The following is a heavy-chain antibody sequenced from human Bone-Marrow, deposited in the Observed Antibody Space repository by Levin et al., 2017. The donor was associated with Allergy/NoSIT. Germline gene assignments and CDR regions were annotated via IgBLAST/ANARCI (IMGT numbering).Heavy chain of an antibody. J-gene: IGHJ4*02. Sequence: PGGSLRLSCAASGFTFSSYAMSWVRQAPGKGLEWVSAISGSGGSTYYADSVKGRFTISRYNSKNTLYLQMNSLRAEDTAVYYCATLGYCSSTTCRRYFDYWGQGTLVTVSS. D-gene: IGHD2-2*01. CDR2: ISGSGGST. V-gene: IGHV3-23*01. CDR3: ATLGYCSSTTCRRYFDY. CDR1: GFTFSSYA.